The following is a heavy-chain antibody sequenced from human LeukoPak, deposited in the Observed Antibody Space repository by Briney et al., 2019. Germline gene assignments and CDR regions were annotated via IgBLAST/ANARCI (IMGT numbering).Heavy chain of an antibody. CDR2: IHHGGST. J-gene: IGHJ6*02. D-gene: IGHD1-1*01. CDR3: ARSRDTTNYYGMDV. Sequence: GSLRLSCAASGFAFNTYGMSWVRQAPGKGLEWIGEIHHGGSTNYNPSLKSRVTISIDKSKNEFSLKMSSVTAADTAVYYCARSRDTTNYYGMDVWGQGTTVTVSS. V-gene: IGHV4-4*02. CDR1: GFAFNTYGM.